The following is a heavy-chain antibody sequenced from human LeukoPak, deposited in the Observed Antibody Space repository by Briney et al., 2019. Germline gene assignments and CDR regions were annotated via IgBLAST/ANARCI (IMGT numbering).Heavy chain of an antibody. CDR3: AGHSRGREGEWYY. CDR1: GYSFTNNR. Sequence: GESLKISCKTSGYSFTNNRIGWVRQMPGKGLEWMGLIYPGDSDTRYSPSFQGQVTISADTSISTAYLQWSSLKASDTAMYYCAGHSRGREGEWYYWGQGTLVTVSS. V-gene: IGHV5-51*01. D-gene: IGHD2-8*01. CDR2: IYPGDSDT. J-gene: IGHJ4*02.